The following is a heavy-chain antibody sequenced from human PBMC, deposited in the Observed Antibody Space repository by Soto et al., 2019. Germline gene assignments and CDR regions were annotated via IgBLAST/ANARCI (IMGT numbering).Heavy chain of an antibody. Sequence: EVYLLQSGGGLVQPGGSLRLSCATSGFTFHNFGMSWVRQAPGKGLEWVSSISDNAAATYYADSVKGRFIISRDNSEATLYLQMDTLRAEDTALYYCAKDRRSTSAVMYYGVDVWGQGSSVTVS. CDR3: AKDRRSTSAVMYYGVDV. D-gene: IGHD6-19*01. CDR1: GFTFHNFG. V-gene: IGHV3-23*01. CDR2: ISDNAAAT. J-gene: IGHJ6*02.